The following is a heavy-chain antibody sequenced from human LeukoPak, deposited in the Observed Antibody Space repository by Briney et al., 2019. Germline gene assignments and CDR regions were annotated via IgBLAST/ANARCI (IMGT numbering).Heavy chain of an antibody. V-gene: IGHV3-15*01. CDR2: IKSKTDGGTT. D-gene: IGHD6-19*01. J-gene: IGHJ4*02. Sequence: GGSLRLSCAASGFTFSNAWMSWVRQAPGKGLEWVGRIKSKTDGGTTDYAAPVKGRFTISRDDSKNTLYLQMNSLRAEDTAVYYCAKDLSVAAPHEGFDYWGQGTLVTVSS. CDR3: AKDLSVAAPHEGFDY. CDR1: GFTFSNAW.